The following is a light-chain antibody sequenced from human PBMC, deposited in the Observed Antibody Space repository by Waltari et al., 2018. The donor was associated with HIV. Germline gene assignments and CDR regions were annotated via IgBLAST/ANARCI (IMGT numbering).Light chain of an antibody. CDR3: QQYGSSVT. CDR2: GAS. J-gene: IGKJ5*01. CDR1: QSVSSSS. Sequence: EIVLTQSPGTLSLSPGERVTLSCMASQSVSSSSLVWYQQKPGQAPRLLIYGASSRATGIPDRFSGSGSGTDFTLTISRLDPEYFAVYYCQQYGSSVTFGQGTRLEIK. V-gene: IGKV3-20*01.